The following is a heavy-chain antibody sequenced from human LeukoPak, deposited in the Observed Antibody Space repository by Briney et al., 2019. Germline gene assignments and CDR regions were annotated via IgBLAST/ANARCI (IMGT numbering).Heavy chain of an antibody. CDR1: GFTFSSYS. Sequence: GGSLRLSCAASGFTFSSYSMNWVRQAPGKGLEWVSSISSSSSYIYYADSVKGRFTISRDNAKNSLYLQMNSLRAEDTAVYYCARDLEYCSSTSCYRGAFDIWGQGTMVTVSS. J-gene: IGHJ3*02. V-gene: IGHV3-21*01. D-gene: IGHD2-2*01. CDR2: ISSSSSYI. CDR3: ARDLEYCSSTSCYRGAFDI.